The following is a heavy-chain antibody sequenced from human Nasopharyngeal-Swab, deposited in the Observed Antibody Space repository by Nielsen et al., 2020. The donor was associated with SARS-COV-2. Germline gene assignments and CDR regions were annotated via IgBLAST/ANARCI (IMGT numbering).Heavy chain of an antibody. CDR3: VRGYNSFDI. Sequence: GGSLRLSCAASGFTFSSYGMDWVRQAPGKGLEWVGRSRNKANRYTTVYAASVNGRFTVSRDDSKNSLYLQMDSLKSEDTAVYYCVRGYNSFDIWGQGTMVTVSS. CDR1: GFTFSSYG. CDR2: SRNKANRYTT. D-gene: IGHD5-24*01. V-gene: IGHV3-72*01. J-gene: IGHJ3*02.